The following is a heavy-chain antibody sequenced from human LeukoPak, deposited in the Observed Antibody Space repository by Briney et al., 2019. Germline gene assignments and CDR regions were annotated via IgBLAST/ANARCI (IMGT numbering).Heavy chain of an antibody. V-gene: IGHV1-2*02. CDR3: AALAVAGITVNY. D-gene: IGHD6-19*01. CDR2: INPNSGGT. Sequence: ASVKVPCKASGYTFTGYYMHWVRQAPGQGLEWMGWINPNSGGTNYAQKFQGRVTMTRDTSISTAYMELSRLRSDDTAVYYCAALAVAGITVNYWGQGTLVTVSS. J-gene: IGHJ4*02. CDR1: GYTFTGYY.